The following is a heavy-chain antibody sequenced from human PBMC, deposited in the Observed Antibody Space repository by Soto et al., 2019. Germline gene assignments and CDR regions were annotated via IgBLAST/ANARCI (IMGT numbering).Heavy chain of an antibody. CDR2: IYYSGST. CDR1: GGSISGSSYY. Sequence: PSETLSLTCTVSGGSISGSSYYWGWIRQPPGKGLEWIGSIYYSGSTYYNPSLKSRVTISVDTSKNQFSLKLSSVTAADTAVYYCAPTYYDFWSGYSYWFDPWGQGTLVTVSS. V-gene: IGHV4-39*01. D-gene: IGHD3-3*01. CDR3: APTYYDFWSGYSYWFDP. J-gene: IGHJ5*02.